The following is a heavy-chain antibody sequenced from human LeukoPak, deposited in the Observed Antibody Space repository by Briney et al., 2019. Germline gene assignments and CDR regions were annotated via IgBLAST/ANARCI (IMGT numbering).Heavy chain of an antibody. CDR1: GFTFSSYW. V-gene: IGHV3-74*01. CDR3: ARDLHYYDSSGYFGY. D-gene: IGHD3-22*01. Sequence: GGSLRLSCAASGFTFSSYWMRWVRQAPGKGLVWVSRINSDGSSTSYADSVKSRFTISRDNAKNTLYLQMNSLRAEDTAVYYCARDLHYYDSSGYFGYWGQGTLVTVSS. J-gene: IGHJ4*02. CDR2: INSDGSST.